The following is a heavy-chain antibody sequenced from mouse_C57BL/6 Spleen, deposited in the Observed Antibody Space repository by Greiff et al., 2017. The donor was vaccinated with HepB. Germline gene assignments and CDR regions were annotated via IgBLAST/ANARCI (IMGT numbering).Heavy chain of an antibody. D-gene: IGHD2-4*01. CDR3: ARRLYDYEPYDYAMDY. CDR1: GYTFTSYW. J-gene: IGHJ4*01. CDR2: INPSSGYT. V-gene: IGHV1-7*01. Sequence: VQLQQSGAELAKPGASVKLSCKASGYTFTSYWMHWVKQRPGQGLEWIGYINPSSGYTKYNQKFKDKATLTADKSSSTAYMQLSSLTYEDSAVFYCARRLYDYEPYDYAMDYWGRGASVTVSS.